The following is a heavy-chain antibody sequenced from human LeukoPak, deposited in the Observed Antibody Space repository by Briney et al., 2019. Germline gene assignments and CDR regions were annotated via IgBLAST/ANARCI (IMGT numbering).Heavy chain of an antibody. V-gene: IGHV4-34*01. CDR2: INHSGST. Sequence: PSETLSLTCAVYGGSFSGYYWSWIRQPPGKGLEWIGEINHSGSTNYNPSLKSRVTISVDTSKNQFSLKLSSVTAADTAVYYCARDRFGDAEGFDLWGRGTLVTVSS. CDR1: GGSFSGYY. CDR3: ARDRFGDAEGFDL. D-gene: IGHD3-10*01. J-gene: IGHJ2*01.